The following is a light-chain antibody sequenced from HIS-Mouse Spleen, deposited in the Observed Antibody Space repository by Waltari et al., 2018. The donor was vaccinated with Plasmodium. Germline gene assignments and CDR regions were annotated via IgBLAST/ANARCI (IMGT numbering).Light chain of an antibody. CDR2: EVS. V-gene: IGLV2-8*01. J-gene: IGLJ2*01. CDR1: SSDVGGYNY. Sequence: TSSDVGGYNYVSWYQQHPGKAPKLMIYEVSKRPSGVPDRFSGSKSGNTASLTVSGLQAEDEADYYCSSYAGSNNLVFGGGTKLTDL. CDR3: SSYAGSNNLV.